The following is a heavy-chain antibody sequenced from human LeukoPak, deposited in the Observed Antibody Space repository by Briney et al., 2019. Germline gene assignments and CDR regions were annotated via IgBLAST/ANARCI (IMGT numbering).Heavy chain of an antibody. CDR2: ISSSGNTI. J-gene: IGHJ4*02. CDR1: GFPFSDYE. D-gene: IGHD5-18*01. Sequence: GGSLRLSCAASGFPFSDYEMNWVRQAPGKGLEWVSYISSSGNTIFYADSVKGRFTISRDASENSLYLQINCLRVEATAVYYCGRVALDTSMIHYWGQGTLVTVSS. V-gene: IGHV3-48*03. CDR3: GRVALDTSMIHY.